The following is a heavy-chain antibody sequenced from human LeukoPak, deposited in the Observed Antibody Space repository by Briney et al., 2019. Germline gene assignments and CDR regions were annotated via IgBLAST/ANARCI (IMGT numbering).Heavy chain of an antibody. J-gene: IGHJ3*02. CDR2: ISWNSGNV. D-gene: IGHD2-15*01. V-gene: IGHV3-9*01. CDR1: GLTFDDYA. CDR3: AEAGGGSNLGGAFDI. Sequence: GGSLRLSCAASGLTFDDYAMHWVRQAPGKGLEWVSGISWNSGNVGYGDSVKGRFTISRDNAKNSLYLQMNSLRTEDTALYYCAEAGGGSNLGGAFDIWGQGTMVTVSS.